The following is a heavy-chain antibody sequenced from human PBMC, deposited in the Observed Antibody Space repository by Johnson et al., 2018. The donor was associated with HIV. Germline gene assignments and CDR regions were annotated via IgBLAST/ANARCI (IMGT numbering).Heavy chain of an antibody. CDR3: AKGFFELDDAFDI. J-gene: IGHJ3*02. D-gene: IGHD3/OR15-3a*01. Sequence: VQLVESGGGLVQPGGSLRLSCAASGFTVSSNYMSWVRQAPGTGLEWVSVIYSGGNTYYADSVKGRFTISRDNSKNTLSLQMNSLRVEDTAVYYCAKGFFELDDAFDIWDQGTMVTVSS. CDR2: IYSGGNT. V-gene: IGHV3-66*01. CDR1: GFTVSSNY.